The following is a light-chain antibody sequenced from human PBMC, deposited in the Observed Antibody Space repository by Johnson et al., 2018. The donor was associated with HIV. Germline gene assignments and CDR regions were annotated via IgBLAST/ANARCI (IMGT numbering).Light chain of an antibody. V-gene: IGLV1-51*01. CDR1: SSNIGNNY. CDR3: GTWDSSLGV. CDR2: DNN. Sequence: QPVLTQPPSVSAAPGQKVTISCSGSSSNIGNNYVSWYQQLPGRAPKLLIYDNNKRPSGIPDRFSGSKSGTSATLGITGLQTGDEADYYCGTWDSSLGVFGTGTKVTVL. J-gene: IGLJ1*01.